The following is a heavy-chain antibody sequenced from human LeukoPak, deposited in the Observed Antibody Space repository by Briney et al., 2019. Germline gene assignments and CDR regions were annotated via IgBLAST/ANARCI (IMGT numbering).Heavy chain of an antibody. CDR1: GGSFSGYY. D-gene: IGHD1-14*01. J-gene: IGHJ6*03. V-gene: IGHV4-34*01. CDR2: INHSGST. Sequence: PSETLSLTCAVYGGSFSGYYWSWIRQPPGKGLEWIGEINHSGSTNYNPSLKSRVTISVDKSKNQFSLKLSSVTAADTAVYYCARQPAGAYYYYYMDVWGKGTTVTISS. CDR3: ARQPAGAYYYYYMDV.